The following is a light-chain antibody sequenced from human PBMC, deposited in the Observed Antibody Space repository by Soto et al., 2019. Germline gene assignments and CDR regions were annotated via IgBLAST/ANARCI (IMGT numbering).Light chain of an antibody. Sequence: EIVLTQSPATLSLSPGERATLFCSASQSVNNYLVWYQQKPGQAPRLLIYDTSDRATGIPARFSGSGSGTDFTLTISSLEPEDFAVFYCQQRAFWPWTFGQGTKVDNK. CDR1: QSVNNY. CDR2: DTS. V-gene: IGKV3-11*01. CDR3: QQRAFWPWT. J-gene: IGKJ1*01.